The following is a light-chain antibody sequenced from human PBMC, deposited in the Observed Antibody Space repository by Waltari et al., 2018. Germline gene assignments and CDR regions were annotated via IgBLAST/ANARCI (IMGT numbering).Light chain of an antibody. V-gene: IGKV2-28*01. J-gene: IGKJ3*01. Sequence: DIVMTQSPLSLPVTPGEPASISCSSSESLLHPNGHNYFDWYLQKPGQSPQLLIYLGSNRASGVPDRFSGSGSGTDFTLKISRVEAEDVGNYYCMQGLRGPLTFGPGTKVDIK. CDR3: MQGLRGPLT. CDR2: LGS. CDR1: ESLLHPNGHNY.